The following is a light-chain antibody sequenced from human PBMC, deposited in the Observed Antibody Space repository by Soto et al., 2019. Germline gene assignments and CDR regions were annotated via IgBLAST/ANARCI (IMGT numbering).Light chain of an antibody. CDR3: QQLNSYPLP. V-gene: IGKV1-9*01. CDR1: QGISSY. J-gene: IGKJ4*01. Sequence: IQLTQSASALSAFVGDRVTITCRASQGISSYLAWYQQKPGKAPKLLIYAASTLQSGVPSRFSGSGSGTDFTLTISSLQPEDFATYYCQQLNSYPLPFGGGTKVDI. CDR2: AAS.